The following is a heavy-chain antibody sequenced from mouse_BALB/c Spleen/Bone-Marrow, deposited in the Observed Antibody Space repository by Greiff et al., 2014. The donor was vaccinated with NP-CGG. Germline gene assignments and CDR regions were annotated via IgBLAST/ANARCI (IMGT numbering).Heavy chain of an antibody. V-gene: IGHV4-1*02. CDR3: ARLNYYGSLFV. CDR2: INPDSSTI. J-gene: IGHJ1*01. D-gene: IGHD1-1*01. Sequence: EVQLQQSGGGLAQPGGSLKLSCAASGFDFSGYWMSWVRQAPGKGLEWIGEINPDSSTINYTPSLKDKCIISRDNAKNTLYLQMSKVRSEDTALYYCARLNYYGSLFVWGAGTTVTVSS. CDR1: GFDFSGYW.